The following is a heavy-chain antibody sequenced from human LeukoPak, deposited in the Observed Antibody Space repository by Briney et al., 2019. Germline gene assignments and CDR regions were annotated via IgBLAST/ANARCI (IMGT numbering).Heavy chain of an antibody. J-gene: IGHJ4*02. D-gene: IGHD3-22*01. CDR1: GFTFNRYS. CDR3: ARYYYDSSGASPQY. CDR2: ISTSSSYK. Sequence: GGSLRLPCAASGFTFNRYSMNWVRQAPGKGLEWVSYISTSSSYKYYADVVKGRFTISRDNAKNSLYLQMNSLRAEDTTVYYCARYYYDSSGASPQYWGQGTLVTVSS. V-gene: IGHV3-21*01.